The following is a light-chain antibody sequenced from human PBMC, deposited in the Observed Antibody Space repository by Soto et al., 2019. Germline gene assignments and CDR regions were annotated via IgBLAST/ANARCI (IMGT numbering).Light chain of an antibody. V-gene: IGLV2-14*01. Sequence: QSVLNQPASGYGSPGQSITISCTGTSSDVGAYKYVSWYQQHPGKAPKLMIYDVSSRPSGVSNRFSGSKSGNTASLIISGLQAEDEADYYCISYTSSDTYVFGTGTKVTV. CDR3: ISYTSSDTYV. CDR2: DVS. J-gene: IGLJ1*01. CDR1: SSDVGAYKY.